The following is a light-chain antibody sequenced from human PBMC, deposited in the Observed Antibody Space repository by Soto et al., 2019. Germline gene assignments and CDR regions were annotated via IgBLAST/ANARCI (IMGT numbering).Light chain of an antibody. Sequence: EIVSTQSPGTLSLSPGERATLSCRASQSVSSNYLAWYQQKPGQAPRSLISGASTRATGIPDRFSGSGSGTDFTLTISRLEPEDFAVYYCQQYGSSPTTFGQGTKVDIK. J-gene: IGKJ1*01. CDR3: QQYGSSPTT. CDR1: QSVSSNY. V-gene: IGKV3-20*01. CDR2: GAS.